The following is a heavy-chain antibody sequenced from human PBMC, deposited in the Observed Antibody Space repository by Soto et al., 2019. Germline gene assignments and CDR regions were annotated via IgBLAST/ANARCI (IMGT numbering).Heavy chain of an antibody. D-gene: IGHD6-19*01. CDR1: GFTFSSYG. CDR3: AKDRFRIAVAAPFDY. CDR2: ISYDGSNK. Sequence: PGESLKISCAASGFTFSSYGMHWVRQAPGKGLEWVAVISYDGSNKYYADSVKGRFTISRDNSKNTLYLQMNSLRAEDTAVYYCAKDRFRIAVAAPFDYWGQGTLVTVS. V-gene: IGHV3-30*18. J-gene: IGHJ4*02.